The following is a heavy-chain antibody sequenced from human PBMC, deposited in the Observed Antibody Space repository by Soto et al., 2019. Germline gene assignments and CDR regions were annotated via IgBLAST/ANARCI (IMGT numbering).Heavy chain of an antibody. J-gene: IGHJ5*02. Sequence: SETLSLTCTVSGGSISSSSYYWCWIRQPPGKGLGWIGSIYYSGSTYYNPSLKSRVTISVDTSKNQFSLKLSSVTAADTAVYYCARHGAPYSSGWASGFDAWGPGTPVTVSS. CDR2: IYYSGST. V-gene: IGHV4-39*01. CDR3: ARHGAPYSSGWASGFDA. CDR1: GGSISSSSYY. D-gene: IGHD6-19*01.